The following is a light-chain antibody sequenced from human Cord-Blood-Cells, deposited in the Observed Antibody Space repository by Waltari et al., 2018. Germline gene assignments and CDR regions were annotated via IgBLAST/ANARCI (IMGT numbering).Light chain of an antibody. J-gene: IGLJ2*01. CDR1: SSDVGSYNL. V-gene: IGLV2-23*01. CDR3: CSYAGSVV. Sequence: QSALTQPPSVSGSPAQSITISSTGTSSDVGSYNLVSWYQQHTGQAPKLIIYEGSKRPSGVSNRFSGSKSGNTASLTISGLQAEDEADYYCCSYAGSVVFGGGTKLTVL. CDR2: EGS.